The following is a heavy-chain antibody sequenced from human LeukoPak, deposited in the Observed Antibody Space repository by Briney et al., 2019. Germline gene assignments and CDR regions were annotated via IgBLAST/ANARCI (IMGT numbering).Heavy chain of an antibody. CDR2: MNPNSGYT. CDR3: ARVAGSIDY. Sequence: ASVKVSGKASGYTFTTYDINWVRQATGQGLEWMGWMNPNSGYTGYAQKFQGRVTITRDTSISTAYMELSSLRSEDTAVYYCARVAGSIDYWGQGTLVTVSS. J-gene: IGHJ4*02. D-gene: IGHD6-19*01. CDR1: GYTFTTYD. V-gene: IGHV1-8*03.